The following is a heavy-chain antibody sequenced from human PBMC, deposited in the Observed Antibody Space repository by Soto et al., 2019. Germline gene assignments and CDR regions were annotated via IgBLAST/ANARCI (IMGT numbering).Heavy chain of an antibody. V-gene: IGHV4-30-2*01. CDR1: GGSISSGGYS. CDR2: IYHSGST. D-gene: IGHD2-2*02. CDR3: ARVYGDGSLDY. Sequence: QLQLQESGSGLVKPSQTLSLTCAVSGGSISSGGYSWSRIRQPPGKGLEWIGYIYHSGSTYYNPSLKSRVTISVDRSKNQFSLKVSSVTAADTAVYYCARVYGDGSLDYWGQGTLVTVSS. J-gene: IGHJ4*02.